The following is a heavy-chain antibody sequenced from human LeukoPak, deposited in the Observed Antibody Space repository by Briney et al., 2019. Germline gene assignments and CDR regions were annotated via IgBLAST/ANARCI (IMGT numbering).Heavy chain of an antibody. CDR3: ARGPSVAAHLDY. J-gene: IGHJ4*02. Sequence: PSETLSLTCTVSGGSISSSSYYWGWIRQPPGKGLEWIGSIYYSGSTNYNPSLKSRVTLSVDKSKNQFSLELISVTAADTAVYYCARGPSVAAHLDYWGQGTLVTVSS. V-gene: IGHV4-39*07. D-gene: IGHD5-12*01. CDR1: GGSISSSSYY. CDR2: IYYSGST.